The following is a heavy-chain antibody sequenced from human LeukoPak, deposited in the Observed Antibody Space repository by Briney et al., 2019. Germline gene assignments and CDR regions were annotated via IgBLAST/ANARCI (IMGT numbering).Heavy chain of an antibody. D-gene: IGHD3-16*02. V-gene: IGHV3-23*01. CDR2: ISFSGGST. CDR3: ARDMELST. CDR1: GFTFSDSA. Sequence: GGSLRLSCAASGFTFSDSAMTWVRQAPGKGLEWVSLISFSGGSTYYADSVKGRFTISKDNSQDTLYLQIHSLRAEDTAMYYCARDMELSTGGLGTMVTVSS. J-gene: IGHJ3*01.